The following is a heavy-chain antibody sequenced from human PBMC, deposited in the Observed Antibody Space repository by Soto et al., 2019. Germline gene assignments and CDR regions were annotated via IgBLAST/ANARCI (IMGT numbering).Heavy chain of an antibody. CDR1: GGSFSGYY. CDR3: ARAPDGSYFDY. CDR2: INHSGST. J-gene: IGHJ4*02. Sequence: PSETLSLTSAVYGGSFSGYYWSWIRQPPGKGLEWIGEINHSGSTNYNPSLKSRVTISVDTSKNQFSLKLSSLRSEDTAVYYCARAPDGSYFDYWGQGTLVTVSS. V-gene: IGHV4-34*01. D-gene: IGHD1-26*01.